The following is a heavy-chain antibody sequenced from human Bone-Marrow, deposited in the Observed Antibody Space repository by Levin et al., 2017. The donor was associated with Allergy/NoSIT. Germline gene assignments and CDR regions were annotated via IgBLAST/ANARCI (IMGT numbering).Heavy chain of an antibody. Sequence: GESLKISCAASGFTFSSYAMHWVRQAPGKGLEWVAVISYDGSNKYYADSVKGRFTISRDNSKNTLYLQMNSLRAEDTAVYYCAREWYSGWPNFDYWGQGTLVTVSS. CDR2: ISYDGSNK. CDR3: AREWYSGWPNFDY. CDR1: GFTFSSYA. J-gene: IGHJ4*02. D-gene: IGHD6-19*01. V-gene: IGHV3-30*04.